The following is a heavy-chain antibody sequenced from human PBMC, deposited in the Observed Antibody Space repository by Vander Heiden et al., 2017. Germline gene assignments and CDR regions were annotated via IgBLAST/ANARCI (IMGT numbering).Heavy chain of an antibody. D-gene: IGHD6-19*01. CDR1: GLTFSSYW. CDR2: IKQDGSEK. Sequence: EVQLVESGGGLVQPGGSLRLSRAAPGLTFSSYWMGWVRQAPGKGLEWVANIKQDGSEKYYVDSVKGRFTISRDNAKNSLYLQMNSLRAEDTAVYYCARAYSSGPIDYWGQGTLVTVSS. J-gene: IGHJ4*02. CDR3: ARAYSSGPIDY. V-gene: IGHV3-7*01.